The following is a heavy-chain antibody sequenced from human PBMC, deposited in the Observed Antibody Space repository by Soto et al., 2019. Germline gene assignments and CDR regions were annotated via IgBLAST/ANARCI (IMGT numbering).Heavy chain of an antibody. CDR1: GDSVSSNSAA. V-gene: IGHV6-1*01. Sequence: PSHTLSLTCAISGDSVSSNSAAWNWIRQSPSRGLEWLGRTYYRSKWYNDYAVSVKSRITINPDTSKNQFSLQLNSVTPEDTAVYYCARSKTGIAVARNWFDPWVQGTMVTVSA. CDR2: TYYRSKWYN. CDR3: ARSKTGIAVARNWFDP. D-gene: IGHD6-19*01. J-gene: IGHJ5*02.